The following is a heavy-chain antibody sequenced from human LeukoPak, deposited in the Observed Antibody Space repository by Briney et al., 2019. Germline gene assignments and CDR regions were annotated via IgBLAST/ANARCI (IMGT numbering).Heavy chain of an antibody. CDR1: SGSIDSYY. J-gene: IGHJ1*01. V-gene: IGHV4-59*12. Sequence: SETLSLTCSVSSGSIDSYYWSWIRQPPGKGLEWIGSIYYTGSTNYSPSLRSRVTMSVDTSKNQFSLKLSSVTAADTAMYYCARDSSSGYYPGLYFQHWGQGTLVTVSS. D-gene: IGHD6-19*01. CDR2: IYYTGST. CDR3: ARDSSSGYYPGLYFQH.